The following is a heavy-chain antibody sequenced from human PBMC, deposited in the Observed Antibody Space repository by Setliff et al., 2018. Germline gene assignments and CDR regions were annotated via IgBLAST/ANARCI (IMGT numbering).Heavy chain of an antibody. D-gene: IGHD3-3*01. CDR2: FHTGGST. CDR3: ARAGPTVTFFRVLVISWWDP. CDR1: GDSISSGSYY. Sequence: KPSETLSLTCTVSGDSISSGSYYWTWIRQPAGKELEWIGHFHTGGSTNYNRSLRSRVSISVDTSKNQFSLKLSSVTAADTATYYCARAGPTVTFFRVLVISWWDPWGQGSLVTVSS. V-gene: IGHV4-61*09. J-gene: IGHJ5*02.